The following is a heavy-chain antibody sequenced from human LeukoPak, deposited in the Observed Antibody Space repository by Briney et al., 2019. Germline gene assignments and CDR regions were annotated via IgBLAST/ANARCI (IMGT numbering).Heavy chain of an antibody. J-gene: IGHJ3*02. D-gene: IGHD1-20*01. V-gene: IGHV3-23*01. CDR1: GFTFSSYA. CDR3: AKDLESITGTPTAFDI. Sequence: PGGSLRLSCAASGFTFSSYAMNWVRQAPGKGLEWVSGISGSGGSTYYADSVKGRFTISRDNSKNTLYLQMNSLRAEDTAVYYCAKDLESITGTPTAFDIWGQGTMVTVSS. CDR2: ISGSGGST.